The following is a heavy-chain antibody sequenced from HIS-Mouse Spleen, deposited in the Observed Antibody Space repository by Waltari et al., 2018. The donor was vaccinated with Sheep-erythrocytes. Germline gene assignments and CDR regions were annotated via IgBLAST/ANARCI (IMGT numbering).Heavy chain of an antibody. Sequence: QVQLQESGPGLVKPSQTLSLTCTVSGGSISSGDYYWSWIRQPPGKGLEWIGYIDYSGSTYYSPSLKSRVTISVDTSKNQFSLKLSSVTAADTAVYYCARALANWGSSFDYWGQGTLVTVSS. V-gene: IGHV4-30-4*01. D-gene: IGHD7-27*01. CDR1: GGSISSGDYY. CDR3: ARALANWGSSFDY. J-gene: IGHJ4*02. CDR2: IDYSGST.